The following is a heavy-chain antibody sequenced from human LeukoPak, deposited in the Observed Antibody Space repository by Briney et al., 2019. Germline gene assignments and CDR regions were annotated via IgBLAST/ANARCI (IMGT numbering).Heavy chain of an antibody. CDR1: GFTFRDYV. V-gene: IGHV3-49*04. D-gene: IGHD2/OR15-2a*01. Sequence: GGSLRLSCTTSGFTFRDYVMSWVRQAPGRGREWVTRIRGQADGGTRDFVASVKVRFSISRDDSKISVYMQINNLKTEYISLYYCVRGRLSACKTGGYYCDYWGLGTLVTVSS. J-gene: IGHJ4*02. CDR3: VRGRLSACKTGGYYCDY. CDR2: IRGQADGGTR.